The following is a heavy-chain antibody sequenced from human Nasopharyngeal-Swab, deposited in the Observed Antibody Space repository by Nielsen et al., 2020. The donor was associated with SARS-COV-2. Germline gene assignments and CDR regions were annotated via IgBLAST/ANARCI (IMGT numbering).Heavy chain of an antibody. D-gene: IGHD6-6*01. CDR3: ASRGYSSSSGMEYFDY. CDR2: INSDGSST. J-gene: IGHJ4*02. V-gene: IGHV3-74*01. CDR1: GFTFSSYW. Sequence: GGSLRLSCAASGFTFSSYWMHWVRQAPGKGLVWVSRINSDGSSTSYADSVKGRFTISRDNAKNTLYLQMNSLRAEDTAVYYSASRGYSSSSGMEYFDYWGQGTLVTVSS.